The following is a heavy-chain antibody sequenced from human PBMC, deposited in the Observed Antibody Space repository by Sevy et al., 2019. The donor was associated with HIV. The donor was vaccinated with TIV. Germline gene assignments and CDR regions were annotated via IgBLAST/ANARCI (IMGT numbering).Heavy chain of an antibody. CDR1: GFIFSRYA. J-gene: IGHJ4*02. CDR2: IWYDGNNR. V-gene: IGHV3-33*01. CDR3: AISQSSGTYYNTLDY. D-gene: IGHD1-26*01. Sequence: GGSLRLSCAASGFIFSRYAMHWVRQPPGKGLEWVAVIWYDGNNRYYADSVKGRFTISRDNSKNTLYLKMNSLRAEDTAVYYCAISQSSGTYYNTLDYWGQGTLVTVSS.